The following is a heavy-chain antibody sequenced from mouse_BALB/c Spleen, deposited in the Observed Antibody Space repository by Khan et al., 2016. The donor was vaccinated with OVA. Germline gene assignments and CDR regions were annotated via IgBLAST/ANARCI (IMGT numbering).Heavy chain of an antibody. CDR2: INTYTGEP. D-gene: IGHD1-1*01. J-gene: IGHJ3*01. V-gene: IGHV9-3-1*01. CDR3: ARSNENYGFAY. CDR1: GYTLTNYG. Sequence: QIQLVQSGPELKKPGETVKISCKASGYTLTNYGMNWVKQAPGKGLKWMGWINTYTGEPTYAEDFKGRIAFSLETSASTAYLQINNLKNEDTATYFCARSNENYGFAYGGRGSLVTVSA.